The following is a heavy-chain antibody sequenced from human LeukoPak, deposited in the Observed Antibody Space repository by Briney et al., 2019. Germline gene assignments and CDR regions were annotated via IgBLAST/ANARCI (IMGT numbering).Heavy chain of an antibody. CDR1: GGSISSYY. V-gene: IGHV4-59*08. CDR2: IYYSGST. D-gene: IGHD2-2*01. CDR3: ARALYCSSTSCPPLGAFDI. Sequence: PSETLSLTCTVSGGSISSYYWSWIRQPPGKGLEWIGYIYYSGSTNYNPSLKSRVTISVDTSKNQFSLKLSSVTAADTAVYYCARALYCSSTSCPPLGAFDIWGQGTMVTVSS. J-gene: IGHJ3*02.